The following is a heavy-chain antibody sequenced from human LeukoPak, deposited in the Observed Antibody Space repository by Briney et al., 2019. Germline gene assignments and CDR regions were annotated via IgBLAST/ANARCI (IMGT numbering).Heavy chain of an antibody. CDR2: IYPGDSDT. D-gene: IGHD3-10*01. Sequence: GESLKISCKGSGYSFTSYWISWVRQMPGKGLEWMGIIYPGDSDTRYSPSFQGQVTISADKSISTAYLQWSSLKASDTAMYYCARHTPENYYGSGSRYYYYMDVWGKGTTVTISS. CDR3: ARHTPENYYGSGSRYYYYMDV. V-gene: IGHV5-51*01. J-gene: IGHJ6*03. CDR1: GYSFTSYW.